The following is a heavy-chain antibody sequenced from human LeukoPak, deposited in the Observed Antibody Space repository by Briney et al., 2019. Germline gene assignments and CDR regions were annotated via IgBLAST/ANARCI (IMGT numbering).Heavy chain of an antibody. CDR3: ARDRTYCGGDCYPYAFDI. D-gene: IGHD2-21*02. J-gene: IGHJ3*02. Sequence: PSGTLSLTCTVSGGSMTSSSYYWGWIRQPPGKGLQWIGSFYYSGSTNYNPSLKSRVTISVDTSKNQFSLKLSSVTAADTAVYYCARDRTYCGGDCYPYAFDIWGQGTMVTVSS. V-gene: IGHV4-39*07. CDR2: FYYSGST. CDR1: GGSMTSSSYY.